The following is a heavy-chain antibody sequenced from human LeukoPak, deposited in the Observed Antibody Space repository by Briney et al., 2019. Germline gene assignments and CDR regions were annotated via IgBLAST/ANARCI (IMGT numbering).Heavy chain of an antibody. D-gene: IGHD3-10*01. CDR3: ATHSTITMVRGARDY. CDR1: GFTFSSYG. V-gene: IGHV3-33*01. CDR2: IWYDGSNK. Sequence: GGSLRFSCAASGFTFSSYGMHWVRQAPGKGLEWVAVIWYDGSNKYYADSVKGRFTISRDNSKNTLYLQMNSLRAEDTAVYYCATHSTITMVRGARDYWGQGTLVTVSS. J-gene: IGHJ4*02.